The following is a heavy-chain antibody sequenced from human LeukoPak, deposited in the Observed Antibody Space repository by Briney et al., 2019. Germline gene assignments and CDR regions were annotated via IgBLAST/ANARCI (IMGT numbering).Heavy chain of an antibody. CDR1: GFTFSSYA. D-gene: IGHD5-12*01. CDR3: AKPLSDYDPGALGGMDV. V-gene: IGHV3-30-3*02. J-gene: IGHJ6*02. CDR2: ISYDGSNK. Sequence: GGSLRLSCAASGFTFSSYAMHWVRQAPGKGLEWVAVISYDGSNKYYADSVKGRFTISRDNSKDTLYLQMNSLRAEDTAVYYCAKPLSDYDPGALGGMDVWGQGTTVTVSS.